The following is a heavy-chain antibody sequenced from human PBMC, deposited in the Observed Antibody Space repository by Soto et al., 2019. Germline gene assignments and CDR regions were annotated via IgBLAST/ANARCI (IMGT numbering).Heavy chain of an antibody. J-gene: IGHJ4*02. CDR2: IGTDGTSP. CDR1: AFMINAYW. CDR3: TIDRNYGFDY. D-gene: IGHD3-10*01. V-gene: IGHV3-74*01. Sequence: GGSLRLPCAASAFMINAYWMHWVRQAPGEGLACVSRIGTDGTSPTYADSVKGRFTSSRDNAKNTLYLQMNSLRPEDTDMYYCTIDRNYGFDYWGQGTLVTVSS.